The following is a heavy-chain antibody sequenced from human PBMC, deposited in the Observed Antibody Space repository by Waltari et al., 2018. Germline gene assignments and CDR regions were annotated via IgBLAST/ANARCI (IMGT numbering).Heavy chain of an antibody. D-gene: IGHD5-12*01. CDR2: INHSGST. J-gene: IGHJ4*02. CDR3: ARVHVDIVATALDY. Sequence: QVQLQQWGAGLLKPSETLSLTCAVYGGSFSGYYWSWIRQPPGKGLEWIGEINHSGSTNYNPSLKSRVTISLDTSKNQFSLKLSSVTAADTAVYYCARVHVDIVATALDYWGQGTLVTVSS. CDR1: GGSFSGYY. V-gene: IGHV4-34*01.